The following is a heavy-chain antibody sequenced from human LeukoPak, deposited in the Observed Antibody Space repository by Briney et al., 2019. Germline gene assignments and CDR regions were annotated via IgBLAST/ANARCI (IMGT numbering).Heavy chain of an antibody. CDR3: ARVGGGYSYGYPH. D-gene: IGHD5-18*01. CDR1: GYTFTSYG. J-gene: IGHJ4*02. V-gene: IGHV1-18*01. CDR2: ISAYNGNT. Sequence: ASVKVSCKASGYTFTSYGISWVRQAPGQGLEWMGWISAYNGNTNYAQKLQGRVTMTTDTSTSTVYMELSSLRSEDTAVYYCARVGGGYSYGYPHWGQGTLVTVSS.